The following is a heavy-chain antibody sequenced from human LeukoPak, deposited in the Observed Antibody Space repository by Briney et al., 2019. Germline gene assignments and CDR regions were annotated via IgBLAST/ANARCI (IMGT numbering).Heavy chain of an antibody. D-gene: IGHD3-10*01. Sequence: GGSLRLSCAASGFSVSSNYMSWVRQAPGKGLEWVSIIYSTGGGGTTYYADSVKGRFAISRDNSKNTLNLQMNSLRGEDTAVYYCARGDRGGDWGQGTLVTVSS. V-gene: IGHV3-53*01. J-gene: IGHJ4*02. CDR2: IYSTGGGGTT. CDR3: ARGDRGGD. CDR1: GFSVSSNY.